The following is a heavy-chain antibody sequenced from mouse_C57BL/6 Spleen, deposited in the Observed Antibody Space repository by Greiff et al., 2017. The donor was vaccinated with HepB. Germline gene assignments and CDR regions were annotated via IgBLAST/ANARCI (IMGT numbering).Heavy chain of an antibody. CDR1: GYTFTSYW. CDR2: IYPGSGST. V-gene: IGHV1-55*01. Sequence: VQLQQPGAELVKPGASVKMSCKASGYTFTSYWITWVKQRPGQGLEWIGDIYPGSGSTNYNEKFKSKATLTVDTSSSTAYMQLSSLTSEDSAVYYCARPYDYDVWFAYWGQGTLVTVSA. D-gene: IGHD2-4*01. J-gene: IGHJ3*01. CDR3: ARPYDYDVWFAY.